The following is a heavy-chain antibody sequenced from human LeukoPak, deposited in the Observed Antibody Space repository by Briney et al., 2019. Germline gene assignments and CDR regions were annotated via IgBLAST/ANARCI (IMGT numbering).Heavy chain of an antibody. CDR3: ARDGPGSSTLPWGGGAFDI. CDR2: ISSSGSTI. V-gene: IGHV3-48*03. D-gene: IGHD2-2*01. Sequence: GGSLRLSCAASGFTFSSYEMNWVRQAPGKGLEWVSYISSSGSTIYYADSVKGRFTISRDNAKNSLYLQMNSLRAEDTAVYYCARDGPGSSTLPWGGGAFDIWGQGTMVTVSP. CDR1: GFTFSSYE. J-gene: IGHJ3*02.